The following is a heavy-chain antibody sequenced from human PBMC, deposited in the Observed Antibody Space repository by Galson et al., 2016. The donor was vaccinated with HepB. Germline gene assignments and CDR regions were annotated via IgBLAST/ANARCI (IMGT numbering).Heavy chain of an antibody. Sequence: SLRLSCADSGFTFSSDSMNWVRQAPGKGLEWISSISRTSSLIDYADSVTGRFTISRDNAKRSLYLQMNSLRVEDTAVYYCVREGGYCYGDSCRYFDLWGRGTVVTVSS. CDR2: ISRTSSLI. CDR1: GFTFSSDS. J-gene: IGHJ2*01. D-gene: IGHD2-15*01. V-gene: IGHV3-21*01. CDR3: VREGGYCYGDSCRYFDL.